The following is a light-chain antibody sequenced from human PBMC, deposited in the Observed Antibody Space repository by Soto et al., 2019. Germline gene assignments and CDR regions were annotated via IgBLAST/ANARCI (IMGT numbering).Light chain of an antibody. J-gene: IGKJ1*01. CDR1: QTISSW. CDR2: KAS. CDR3: QHYSSYSDA. Sequence: DIQMTQSTSTLSGSVGDRVTITCRASQTISSWLAWYQQKPGKAPKLLIYKASTLKSGVPSRFRGSGPGTEFTLTISSLQPDDFATYCCQHYSSYSDAFGQVTKVDIK. V-gene: IGKV1-5*03.